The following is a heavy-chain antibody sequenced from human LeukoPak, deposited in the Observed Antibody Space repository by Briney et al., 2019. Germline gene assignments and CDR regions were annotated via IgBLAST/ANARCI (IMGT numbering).Heavy chain of an antibody. CDR1: GGSISSDAYY. D-gene: IGHD3-22*01. J-gene: IGHJ4*02. CDR2: TYYSGAT. V-gene: IGHV4-31*03. CDR3: ARAGNSGYWFDY. Sequence: SETLSLTCSVSGGSISSDAYYWSWIRQHPGKGPEWIGNTYYSGATYYNPSLRSRPTISVDTSKNQFSLKLNSVTAADTAVYYCARAGNSGYWFDYWGQGTVVTVSS.